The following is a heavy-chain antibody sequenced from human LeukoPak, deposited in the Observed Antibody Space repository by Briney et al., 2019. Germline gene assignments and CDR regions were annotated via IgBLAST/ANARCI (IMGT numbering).Heavy chain of an antibody. CDR1: GISFSSHG. Sequence: GGSLRLSCAASGISFSSHGMNWVRQAPGKGLEWVSYICSNFETIYSDSVKGRFTISRDNAKNSLSLQMNSLRAEDTAVYYCARFYGDLFDYWGQGILVTVSS. CDR2: ICSNFETI. D-gene: IGHD4-17*01. J-gene: IGHJ4*02. CDR3: ARFYGDLFDY. V-gene: IGHV3-48*01.